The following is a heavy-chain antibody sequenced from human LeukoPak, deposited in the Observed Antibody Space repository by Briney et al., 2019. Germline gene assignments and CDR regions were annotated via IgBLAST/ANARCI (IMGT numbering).Heavy chain of an antibody. CDR1: GGTFSSYA. J-gene: IGHJ5*02. V-gene: IGHV1-69*05. Sequence: GSSVKVSCKASGGTFSSYAISWVRQAPGQGLEWMGGIIPIFGTANYAQKFQGRVTITTDESTSTAYMELSSLRSEDTAVYYCAREKRPRGVYSNNWFDPWGQGTLVTVS. D-gene: IGHD4-11*01. CDR3: AREKRPRGVYSNNWFDP. CDR2: IIPIFGTA.